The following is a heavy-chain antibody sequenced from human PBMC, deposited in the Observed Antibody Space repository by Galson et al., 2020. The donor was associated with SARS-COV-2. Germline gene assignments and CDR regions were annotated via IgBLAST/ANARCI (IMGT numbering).Heavy chain of an antibody. V-gene: IGHV4-59*01. CDR2: IYYSGST. D-gene: IGHD6-19*01. J-gene: IGHJ4*02. Sequence: SETLSLTCTVSGGSISSYYWSWIRQPPGKGLEWIGYIYYSGSTNYNPSLKSRVTISVDTSKNQFSLKLSSVTAADTAVYYCARWPSPNSSGWYAGRVLFDYWGQGTLVTVSS. CDR1: GGSISSYY. CDR3: ARWPSPNSSGWYAGRVLFDY.